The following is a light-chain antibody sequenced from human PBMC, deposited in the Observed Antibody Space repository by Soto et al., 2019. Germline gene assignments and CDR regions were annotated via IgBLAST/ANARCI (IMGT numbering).Light chain of an antibody. V-gene: IGKV1-6*01. CDR2: DAS. J-gene: IGKJ4*01. CDR1: QGIRDA. Sequence: AIQMTQSPSSLSASVGDRVTITCRASQGIRDALGWYQQKPGKAPKLLIYDASSLQSGVPSRFSGSGSGSLFTLTISSLQPEDFATYYCLQDYSFPLTFGGGTKVDI. CDR3: LQDYSFPLT.